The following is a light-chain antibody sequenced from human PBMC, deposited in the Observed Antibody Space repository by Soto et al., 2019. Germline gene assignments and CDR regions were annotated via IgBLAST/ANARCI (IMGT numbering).Light chain of an antibody. J-gene: IGKJ4*01. CDR1: QSVSYY. V-gene: IGKV3-20*01. Sequence: EIVLTPSPGTLSLSPVERATLSCRASQSVSYYLAWYQQKPGQAPRLLIYDASSRATGVPDRFSGSGSGTDFTLTISRLEPEDFAVYYCQQYDRSLIFGGGTKVDIK. CDR3: QQYDRSLI. CDR2: DAS.